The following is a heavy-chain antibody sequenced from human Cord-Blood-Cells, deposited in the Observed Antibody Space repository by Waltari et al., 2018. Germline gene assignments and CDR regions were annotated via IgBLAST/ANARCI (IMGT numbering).Heavy chain of an antibody. CDR2: ISSSGSTI. CDR3: AREGRVGATFDY. V-gene: IGHV3-48*03. Sequence: EVQLVESGGGLVQAGGSLRLSRAAVGFTFSSYEMNWFRQAQGKGLEWVSYISSSGSTIYYADSVKGRFTISRDNAKNSLYLQMNSLRAEDTAVYYCAREGRVGATFDYWGQGTLVTVSS. CDR1: GFTFSSYE. D-gene: IGHD1-26*01. J-gene: IGHJ4*02.